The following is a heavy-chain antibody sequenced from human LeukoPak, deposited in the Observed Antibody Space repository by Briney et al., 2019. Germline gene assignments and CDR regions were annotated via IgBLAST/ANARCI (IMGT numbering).Heavy chain of an antibody. CDR3: AKEAMVRGASD. CDR1: GFSFSNYA. Sequence: GGSLRLSCAASGFSFSNYAVSWVRQAPEKGLEWLSEISGSGGSTYYADSVKGRFTISRDNSKNTLYLQMNSLRAEDTAVYYCAKEAMVRGASDWGQGTLVTVSS. V-gene: IGHV3-23*01. D-gene: IGHD3-10*01. J-gene: IGHJ4*02. CDR2: ISGSGGST.